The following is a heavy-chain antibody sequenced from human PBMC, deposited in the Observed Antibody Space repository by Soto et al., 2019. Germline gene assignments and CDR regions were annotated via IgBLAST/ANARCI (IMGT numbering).Heavy chain of an antibody. CDR3: ARGTWGISWPNCFAY. CDR2: IHTGSST. CDR1: EISVTSNY. V-gene: IGHV3-53*01. J-gene: IGHJ4*02. D-gene: IGHD6-13*01. Sequence: PGGSLRRSCTAPEISVTSNYMSWVRQALGKRLEWVSVIHTGSSTSYSASVKGRFTISRDNANNTLYLQLNSLRAEDTAVYYCARGTWGISWPNCFAYRGQGVLVTVYS.